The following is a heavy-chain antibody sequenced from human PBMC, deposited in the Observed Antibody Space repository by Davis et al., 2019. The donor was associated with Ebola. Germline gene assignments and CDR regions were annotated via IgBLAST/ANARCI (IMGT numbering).Heavy chain of an antibody. CDR2: IIPIFGTA. V-gene: IGHV1-69*06. CDR3: ARHSYSSNERSIYYYYYGMDV. Sequence: AASVKVSCKASGGTFSSYAISWVRQAPGQGLEWMGGIIPIFGTANYAQKFQGRVTITADKSTSTAYMELSSLRSEDTAVYYCARHSYSSNERSIYYYYYGMDVWGQGTTVTVSS. J-gene: IGHJ6*02. D-gene: IGHD6-13*01. CDR1: GGTFSSYA.